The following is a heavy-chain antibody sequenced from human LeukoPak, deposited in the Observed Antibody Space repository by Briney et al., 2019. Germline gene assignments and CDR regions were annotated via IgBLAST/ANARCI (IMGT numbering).Heavy chain of an antibody. Sequence: SVKVSCKASGGSFRNYGITWVRQAPGQRLEWMGGIIPIFGTANYAQKFQGRVTVTADESTRTAYMELSNLRSEDTAVYYCASRYCSGGNCFSRDYYYYYMDVWGKGTTVTVSS. CDR3: ASRYCSGGNCFSRDYYYYYMDV. J-gene: IGHJ6*03. V-gene: IGHV1-69*13. CDR2: IIPIFGTA. CDR1: GGSFRNYG. D-gene: IGHD2-15*01.